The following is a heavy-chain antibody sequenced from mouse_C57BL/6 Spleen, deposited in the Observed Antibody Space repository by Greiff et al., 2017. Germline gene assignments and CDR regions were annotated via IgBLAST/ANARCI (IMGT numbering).Heavy chain of an antibody. CDR2: IYPRSGNT. D-gene: IGHD3-2*02. J-gene: IGHJ4*01. CDR3: AIDSSGYAMDY. CDR1: GYTFTSYG. Sequence: VMLVESGAELARPGASVKLSCKASGYTFTSYGISWVKQRTGQGLEWIGEIYPRSGNTYYNEKFKGKATLTADKSSITAYMELRSLTSEDSAVYFFAIDSSGYAMDYWGQGTSVTVAS. V-gene: IGHV1-81*01.